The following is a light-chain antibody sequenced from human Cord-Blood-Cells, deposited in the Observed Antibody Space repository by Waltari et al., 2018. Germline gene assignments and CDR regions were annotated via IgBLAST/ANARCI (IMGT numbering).Light chain of an antibody. J-gene: IGLJ2*01. V-gene: IGLV3-21*04. CDR1: NIGSKS. Sequence: SYVLTQPPSVSVAPGKTARITCGGNNIGSKSVHWYQQKPGQAPVLVIYYDSDRPSGIPERFSGSNSGNTATLTISRVEAGDEADYYCQVWDSSSDLHVVFGGVTKLTVL. CDR3: QVWDSSSDLHVV. CDR2: YDS.